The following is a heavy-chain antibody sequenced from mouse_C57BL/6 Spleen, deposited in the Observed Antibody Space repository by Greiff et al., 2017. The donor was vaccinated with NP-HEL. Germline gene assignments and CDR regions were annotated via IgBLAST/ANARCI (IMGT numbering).Heavy chain of an antibody. CDR1: GFTFSDYY. CDR3: ARDGYYEGFAY. CDR2: INYDGSST. V-gene: IGHV5-16*01. Sequence: EVKLMESEGGLVQPGSSMKLSCTASGFTFSDYYMAWVRQVPEKGLEWVANINYDGSSTYYLDSLKSRFIISRDNAKNILYLQMRSLKSEDTATYYCARDGYYEGFAYWGQGTLVTVSA. D-gene: IGHD2-3*01. J-gene: IGHJ3*01.